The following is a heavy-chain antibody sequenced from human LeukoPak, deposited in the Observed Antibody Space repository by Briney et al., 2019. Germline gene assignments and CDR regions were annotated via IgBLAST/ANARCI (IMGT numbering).Heavy chain of an antibody. V-gene: IGHV4-39*02. D-gene: IGHD2-8*02. J-gene: IGHJ4*02. CDR1: GGSINSSSFF. Sequence: PSETLSLTCTVSGGSINSSSFFWGWIRQPPGKGLEWIGSMHYTGNNYYNPSVTSRATISLDTSKNEVSLTLRSVTAADTAVYYCAGDSTGLFFDYWGQGTLITVSS. CDR3: AGDSTGLFFDY. CDR2: MHYTGNN.